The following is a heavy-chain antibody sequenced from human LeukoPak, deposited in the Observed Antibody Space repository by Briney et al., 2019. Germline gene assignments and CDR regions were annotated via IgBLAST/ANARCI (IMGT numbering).Heavy chain of an antibody. CDR1: RFTFNNYA. CDR3: AKATYSNYGLLLNYFDY. D-gene: IGHD4-11*01. CDR2: ISGSGGST. Sequence: PGGSLRLSCAASRFTFNNYAMSWVRQAPGKGLEWVSVISGSGGSTYYADSVKGRFTISRDNSKNTLYLQMNSLRAEDTAVYYCAKATYSNYGLLLNYFDYWGQGTLVTVSS. J-gene: IGHJ4*02. V-gene: IGHV3-23*01.